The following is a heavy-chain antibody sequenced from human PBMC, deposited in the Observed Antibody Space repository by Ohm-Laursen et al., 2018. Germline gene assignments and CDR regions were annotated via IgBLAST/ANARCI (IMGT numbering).Heavy chain of an antibody. CDR2: INYSGNT. Sequence: TLSLTCTVSGGAISNYYWSWIRQPPGKGLEWIGHINYSGNTNYNPSLKSRVTISVDTSKNQFSLKLTSVTAADTAVYYCASSQSSSWYHAFDVWGQGTMVTVSS. J-gene: IGHJ3*01. CDR3: ASSQSSSWYHAFDV. CDR1: GGAISNYY. D-gene: IGHD6-13*01. V-gene: IGHV4-59*01.